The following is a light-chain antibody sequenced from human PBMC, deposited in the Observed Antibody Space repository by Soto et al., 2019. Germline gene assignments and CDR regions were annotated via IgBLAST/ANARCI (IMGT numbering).Light chain of an antibody. CDR1: NSDVGRYNL. CDR3: CSYASSTTYVI. V-gene: IGLV2-23*02. CDR2: EVT. Sequence: QSVLTQPASVYGSPGQSITISCTGTNSDVGRYNLVSWYQQRPGQAPQVLIYEVTKRPSGVSDRCSGSKSGNTASLTISGLQAEDEGEYFCCSYASSTTYVIFGGGTKVTVL. J-gene: IGLJ2*01.